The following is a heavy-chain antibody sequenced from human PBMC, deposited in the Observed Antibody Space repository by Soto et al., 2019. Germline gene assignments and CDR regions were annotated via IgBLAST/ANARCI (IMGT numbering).Heavy chain of an antibody. CDR1: GGSISNYY. CDR2: IYYSGST. J-gene: IGHJ4*02. Sequence: QVQLQESGPGLVKPSETLSLTCTVSGGSISNYYWSWIRQPPGKGLEWIGYIYYSGSTNYNPSLKSRATISVDTSKNQFSLKLSSVTAADTAVYYCARRYGYSFDYWGQGTLVTVSS. CDR3: ARRYGYSFDY. D-gene: IGHD1-1*01. V-gene: IGHV4-59*08.